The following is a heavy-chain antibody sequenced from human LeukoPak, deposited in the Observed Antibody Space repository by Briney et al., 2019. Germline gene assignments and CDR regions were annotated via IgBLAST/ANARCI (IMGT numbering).Heavy chain of an antibody. J-gene: IGHJ4*02. CDR1: GFTFSTYW. D-gene: IGHD5/OR15-5a*01. V-gene: IGHV3-7*04. CDR2: MKEDGSEI. CDR3: ARGVYYFDS. Sequence: GRSLRLSCVASGFTFSTYWMTWVRQAPGKGLEWVAYMKEDGSEIYYLDSVKGRFTISRDNAKKSLYLQMSSLIAEDTAVYYCARGVYYFDSWGQGTLVTVSS.